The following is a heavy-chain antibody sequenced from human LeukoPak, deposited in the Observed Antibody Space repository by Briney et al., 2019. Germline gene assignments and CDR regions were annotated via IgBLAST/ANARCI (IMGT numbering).Heavy chain of an antibody. Sequence: SETLSLTCTVSGGSTNSYYWSWIRQPAGKGLEWIGRFYPSGSTNYNPSLKSRVTMSADTSKNQFSLKLRSVTVADTAVYYCAKGTDYYDSSGYSHGPFDIWGQGTMVTVSS. CDR2: FYPSGST. J-gene: IGHJ3*02. CDR3: AKGTDYYDSSGYSHGPFDI. V-gene: IGHV4-4*07. CDR1: GGSTNSYY. D-gene: IGHD3-22*01.